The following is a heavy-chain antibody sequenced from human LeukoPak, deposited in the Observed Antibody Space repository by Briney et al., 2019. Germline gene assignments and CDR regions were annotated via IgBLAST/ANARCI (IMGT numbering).Heavy chain of an antibody. V-gene: IGHV3-66*02. J-gene: IGHJ4*02. CDR2: IYSDGDT. CDR3: AILPGY. CDR1: GFVVSNNY. Sequence: GGSLRLSCVASGFVVSNNYMSWVRQAPGKGLKWVSVIYSDGDTHYADSVKGRFIIPRDNSKNTLYLQMNSLRLDDTGVYYCAILPGYWGQGTLVTVSS.